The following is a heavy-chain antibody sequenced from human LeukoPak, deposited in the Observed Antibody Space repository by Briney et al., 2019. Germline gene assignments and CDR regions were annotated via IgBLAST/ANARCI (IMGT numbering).Heavy chain of an antibody. Sequence: SGGSLRLSCAASGFTFSDFYMTWIRQAPGKGLEWVSYISSSSSYTNYADSVKGRFTISRDNAKNSLYLQMNSLRAEDTAVYYCPRSYSSSWLFDYWGQGTLVTVSS. J-gene: IGHJ4*02. CDR3: PRSYSSSWLFDY. V-gene: IGHV3-11*03. CDR1: GFTFSDFY. D-gene: IGHD6-13*01. CDR2: ISSSSSYT.